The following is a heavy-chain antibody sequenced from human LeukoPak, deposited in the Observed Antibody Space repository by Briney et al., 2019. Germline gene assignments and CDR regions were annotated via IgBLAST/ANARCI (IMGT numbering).Heavy chain of an antibody. Sequence: SETLSLTCAVYGGSFSGYYWSWIRQPPGKGLEWIGEINHSGSTNYNPSLKSRVTISVDTSKNQFSLKLSSVTAADTAVYYCARDRFGGYSIENWFDPWGQGTLVTVSS. J-gene: IGHJ5*02. CDR3: ARDRFGGYSIENWFDP. CDR1: GGSFSGYY. V-gene: IGHV4-34*01. CDR2: INHSGST. D-gene: IGHD5-18*01.